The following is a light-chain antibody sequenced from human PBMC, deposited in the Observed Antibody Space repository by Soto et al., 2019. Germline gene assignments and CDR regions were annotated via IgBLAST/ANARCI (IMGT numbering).Light chain of an antibody. J-gene: IGKJ5*01. CDR3: QHYQVGQPIA. Sequence: IVLTLSPDTLSFSPGERATLSCRASQSVGTRLAWYQHKTGQAPSLLMSGASSRATGIPDRFSGSGSETDFTLTISRLEPEDFALYYCQHYQVGQPIASGRGTRLEIK. CDR1: QSVGTR. CDR2: GAS. V-gene: IGKV3-20*01.